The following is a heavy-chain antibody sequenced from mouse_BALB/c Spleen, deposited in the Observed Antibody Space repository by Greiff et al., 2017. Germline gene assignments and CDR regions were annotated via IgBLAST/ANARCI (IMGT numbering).Heavy chain of an antibody. Sequence: EVKLEESGGGLVQPGGSRKLSCAASGFTFSSFGMHWVRQAPEKGLEWVAYISSGSSTIYYADTVKGRFTISRDNPKNTLFLQMTSLRSEDTAMYYCAIGGYGSSFWYFDVWGAGTTVIVSS. CDR2: ISSGSSTI. CDR3: AIGGYGSSFWYFDV. V-gene: IGHV5-17*02. J-gene: IGHJ1*01. CDR1: GFTFSSFG. D-gene: IGHD1-1*01.